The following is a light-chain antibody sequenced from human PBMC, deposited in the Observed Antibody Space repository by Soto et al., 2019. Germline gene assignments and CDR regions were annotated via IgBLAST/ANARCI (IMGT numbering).Light chain of an antibody. CDR3: HSRA. J-gene: IGKJ5*01. V-gene: IGKV1-5*01. Sequence: DIQLTQTPSTLSASVGDEVTITCRASQTISRLLAWYQQKPGRAPKLLIYDASTLESGVPSRFSGSGSETEFTLTISRLQPDDFATYFCHSRAFGQGTRLEI. CDR2: DAS. CDR1: QTISRL.